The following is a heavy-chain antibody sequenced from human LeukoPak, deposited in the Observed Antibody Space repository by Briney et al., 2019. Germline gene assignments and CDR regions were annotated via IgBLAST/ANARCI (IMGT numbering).Heavy chain of an antibody. CDR3: ASSPITMVPVYYYYYMDV. D-gene: IGHD3-10*01. V-gene: IGHV1-24*01. J-gene: IGHJ6*03. CDR1: GYTLTELS. Sequence: ASVKVSCKVSGYTLTELSMHWVRQAPGKGLEWMGGFDPEDGETIYAQKFQGRVTMTEDTSTDTAYMELSSLRSEDTAVYYCASSPITMVPVYYYYYMDVWGKGTTVTISS. CDR2: FDPEDGET.